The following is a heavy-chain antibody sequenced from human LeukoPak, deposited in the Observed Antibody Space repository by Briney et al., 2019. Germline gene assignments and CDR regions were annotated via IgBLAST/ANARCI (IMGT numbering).Heavy chain of an antibody. CDR2: IYHSGST. CDR1: GYSISSGYY. D-gene: IGHD6-6*01. J-gene: IGHJ4*02. V-gene: IGHV4-38-2*02. CDR3: ARDGSSSSIDY. Sequence: SETLSLTCTVSGYSISSGYYWGWIRQPPGKGLEWIGSIYHSGSTYYNPPLKSRVTISVDTSKNQFSLKLSSVTAADTAVYYCARDGSSSSIDYWGQGTLVTVSS.